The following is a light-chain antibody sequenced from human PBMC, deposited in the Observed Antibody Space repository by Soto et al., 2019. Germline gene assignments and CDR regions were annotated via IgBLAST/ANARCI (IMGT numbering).Light chain of an antibody. J-gene: IGKJ1*01. CDR2: LGS. CDR1: QSLLHSNGYNY. V-gene: IGKV2-28*01. Sequence: DIVMTQSPLSLPVTPGEPASISCRSSQSLLHSNGYNYLDWYLQKPWQSPHLLIYLGSNRASGVPDRFSGSGSGTDFTLKISRVDAEDVGVYYCMQTLQTPWTFGQGTKVEIK. CDR3: MQTLQTPWT.